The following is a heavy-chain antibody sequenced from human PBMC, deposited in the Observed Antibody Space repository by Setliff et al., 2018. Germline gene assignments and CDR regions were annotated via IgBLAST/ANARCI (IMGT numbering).Heavy chain of an antibody. CDR2: LNHSGST. J-gene: IGHJ5*02. D-gene: IGHD3-22*01. V-gene: IGHV4-34*01. Sequence: PSETLSLTCAVYGGSFSGYYWSWIRQPPGKGLEWIGELNHSGSTNYNPSLKSRVTISVDTSKNQFSLKLSSVTAADTAVYYCARGKNGSRQLVVLGWFDPWGQGTLVTVSS. CDR3: ARGKNGSRQLVVLGWFDP. CDR1: GGSFSGYY.